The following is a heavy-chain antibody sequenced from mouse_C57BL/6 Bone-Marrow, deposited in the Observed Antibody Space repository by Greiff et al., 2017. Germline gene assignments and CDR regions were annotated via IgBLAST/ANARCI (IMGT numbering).Heavy chain of an antibody. D-gene: IGHD2-3*01. J-gene: IGHJ2*01. V-gene: IGHV1-26*01. Sequence: EVQLQESGPELVKPGASVKISCKASGYTFTDYYMNWVKQSHGKSLEWIGDINPNNGGTSYNQKFKGKATLTVDKSSSTAYMELRSLTSEDSAVYYSARDGYFFEYWGQGTTLTVSS. CDR1: GYTFTDYY. CDR2: INPNNGGT. CDR3: ARDGYFFEY.